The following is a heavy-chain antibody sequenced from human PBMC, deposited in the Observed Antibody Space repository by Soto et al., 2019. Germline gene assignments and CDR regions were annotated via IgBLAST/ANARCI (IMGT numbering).Heavy chain of an antibody. Sequence: QVQLVQSGAEVKKPGASVKVSCKASGYTFTSYDINWVRQATGQGLEWMGWMNPNSGNTGYAQTFQGRVTMTRNTSISTAYMELSSLRSEDTAVYYCARAYGSGSYFYFVWFDPWGQGTLVTVSS. D-gene: IGHD3-10*01. V-gene: IGHV1-8*01. CDR3: ARAYGSGSYFYFVWFDP. CDR2: MNPNSGNT. CDR1: GYTFTSYD. J-gene: IGHJ5*02.